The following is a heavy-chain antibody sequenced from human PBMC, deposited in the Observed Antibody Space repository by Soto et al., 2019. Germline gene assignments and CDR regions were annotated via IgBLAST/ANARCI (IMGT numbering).Heavy chain of an antibody. CDR1: GDSISVNTW. J-gene: IGHJ1*01. CDR2: ILHSGSV. CDR3: AGLVGRGKFSRLQY. V-gene: IGHV4-4*02. Sequence: QVLLQESGPGLVKPSGTLSLTCDVSGDSISVNTWWSWVRQTPGKGLEWIGEILHSGSVNYNPSLKSRVTISIDKSKNQDSLRLSSMTAADTALYYCAGLVGRGKFSRLQYWGQGTLVTVSS. D-gene: IGHD6-6*01.